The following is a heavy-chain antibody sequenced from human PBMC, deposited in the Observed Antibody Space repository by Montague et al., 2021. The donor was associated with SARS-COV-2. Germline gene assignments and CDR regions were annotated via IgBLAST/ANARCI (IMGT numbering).Heavy chain of an antibody. V-gene: IGHV2-5*01. CDR3: AHRIPYTNNQEX. CDR1: GFSLYTSGVG. CDR2: IYWTDDK. J-gene: IGHJ4*02. D-gene: IGHD1/OR15-1a*01. Sequence: PALVKPTQTLALTCTFSGFSLYTSGVGVAWIRQPPGKALEWLAIIYWTDDKRYSPSLKSRLTITKDTSKNQVVLTMTNMDPVDTATYYCAHRIPYTNNQEXWGQGTLVTVSS.